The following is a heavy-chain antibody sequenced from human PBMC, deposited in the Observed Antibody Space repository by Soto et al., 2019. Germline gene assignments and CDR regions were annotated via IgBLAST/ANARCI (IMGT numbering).Heavy chain of an antibody. Sequence: QVQMVPSGAEVKKPGTSVKVSCKASVYAFINYAVTWVRQAPGERLEWMGWISPSNDNSYSAQKFQDRVTMPTETSSNSAYMELRRLTSDDTAVYYCSREGGNTGTSDYWGQGTLVTVSS. D-gene: IGHD1-7*01. CDR1: VYAFINYA. CDR3: SREGGNTGTSDY. V-gene: IGHV1-18*01. CDR2: ISPSNDNS. J-gene: IGHJ4*02.